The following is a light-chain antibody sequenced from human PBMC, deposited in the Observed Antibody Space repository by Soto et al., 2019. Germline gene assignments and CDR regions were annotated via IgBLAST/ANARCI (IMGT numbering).Light chain of an antibody. J-gene: IGLJ2*01. Sequence: NFMLTQPHSVSESPGETITISCTGSSGSIASNYVQWYQQRPGSAPTTVIYENNQRPSGVPDRFSGSIDSSSNSASLTISGLKTEDEADYYCQSYDSSNFVVFGGGTKVTVL. CDR3: QSYDSSNFVV. CDR1: SGSIASNY. V-gene: IGLV6-57*02. CDR2: ENN.